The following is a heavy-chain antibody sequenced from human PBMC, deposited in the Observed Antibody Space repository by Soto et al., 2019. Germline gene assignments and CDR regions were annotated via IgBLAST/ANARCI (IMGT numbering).Heavy chain of an antibody. D-gene: IGHD6-13*01. CDR1: GGSMSSGDYF. CDR3: ARDAPGAAPY. J-gene: IGHJ4*02. CDR2: INYRGST. V-gene: IGHV4-31*11. Sequence: QVQLQESGPGLVKPSQTLSLTCAVSGGSMSSGDYFWNWIRQHPGKGLEWIGYINYRGSTFYNPSLKSRVTISVDTSKNQFSLKLTSVTAADTAMYYCARDAPGAAPYWGQGTLVTVSS.